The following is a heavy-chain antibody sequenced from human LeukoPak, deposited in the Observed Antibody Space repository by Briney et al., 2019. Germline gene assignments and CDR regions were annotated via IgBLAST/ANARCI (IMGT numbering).Heavy chain of an antibody. Sequence: SVKVSCKASGYTFTGYYLHWVRRAPGQGLEWMGWINPNNGDTKYAQKFQGRVTMTRDTSISTAYMELSRLRSDDTAVYYCARGLRGGSYYYGMDVWGQGTTVTVSS. CDR3: ARGLRGGSYYYGMDV. CDR2: INPNNGDT. CDR1: GYTFTGYY. J-gene: IGHJ6*02. D-gene: IGHD1-26*01. V-gene: IGHV1-2*02.